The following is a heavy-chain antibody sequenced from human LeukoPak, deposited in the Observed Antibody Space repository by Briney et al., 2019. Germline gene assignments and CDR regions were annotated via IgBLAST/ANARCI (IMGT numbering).Heavy chain of an antibody. Sequence: GGSLRLSRAASGFTFNIYVMSWVRQAPGKGLEWVSVISGSGGSTYYADSVKGRFTISRDNSKNTLYLQMNSLRAEDTAVYYCAKGQYYYDSSGYDYWGQGTLVTASS. J-gene: IGHJ4*02. CDR1: GFTFNIYV. CDR3: AKGQYYYDSSGYDY. CDR2: ISGSGGST. V-gene: IGHV3-23*01. D-gene: IGHD3-22*01.